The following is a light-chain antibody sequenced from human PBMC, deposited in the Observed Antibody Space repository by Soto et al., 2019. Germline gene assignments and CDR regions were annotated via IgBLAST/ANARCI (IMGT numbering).Light chain of an antibody. CDR2: YDS. Sequence: SYELTQPPSVSVAPGETARINCGGNNIGSKSVHWYQQKPGQAPVMIIYYDSDRPSGIPERFSGSSSGNTATLTISRVEAGDEADYYCQVWDRTIDHPVFGGGTQLTVL. J-gene: IGLJ3*02. CDR3: QVWDRTIDHPV. V-gene: IGLV3-21*04. CDR1: NIGSKS.